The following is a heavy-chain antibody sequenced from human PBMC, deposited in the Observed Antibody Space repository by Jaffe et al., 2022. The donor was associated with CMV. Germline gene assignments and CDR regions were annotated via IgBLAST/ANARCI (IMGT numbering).Heavy chain of an antibody. Sequence: QVQLQQWGAGLLKPSETLSLTCAVYGGSFSGYYWSWIRQPPGKGLEWIGEINHSGSTNYNPSLKSRVTISVDTSKNQFSLKLSSVTAADTAVYYCASGRYSSTHDYWGQGTLVTVSS. D-gene: IGHD6-13*01. CDR3: ASGRYSSTHDY. J-gene: IGHJ4*02. CDR2: INHSGST. CDR1: GGSFSGYY. V-gene: IGHV4-34*01.